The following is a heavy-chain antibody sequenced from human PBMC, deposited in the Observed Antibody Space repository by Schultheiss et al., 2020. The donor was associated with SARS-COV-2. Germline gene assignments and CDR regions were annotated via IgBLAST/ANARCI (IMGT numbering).Heavy chain of an antibody. J-gene: IGHJ4*02. V-gene: IGHV4-34*01. Sequence: SETLSLTCAVYGGSFSGYYWSWIRQPPGKGLEWIGRIYTSGSTNYNPSLKSRVTISVDTSKNQFSLKLSSVTAADTAVYYCARGFNTDAVAGSPSFDYWGQGTLVTVSS. CDR3: ARGFNTDAVAGSPSFDY. D-gene: IGHD6-19*01. CDR1: GGSFSGYY. CDR2: IYTSGST.